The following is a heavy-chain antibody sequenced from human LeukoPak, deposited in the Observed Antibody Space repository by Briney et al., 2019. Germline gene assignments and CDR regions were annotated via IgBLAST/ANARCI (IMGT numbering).Heavy chain of an antibody. Sequence: GGSLRLSCAASGFTVSGNYMTWVRQAPGKGLEWVSVIYSGGSTYYADSVKGRFTISRDNSKNTLYLQMNSLGAEDTAVYYCARITTGTIDYWGQGTLVTVSS. J-gene: IGHJ4*02. D-gene: IGHD1-1*01. V-gene: IGHV3-53*01. CDR2: IYSGGST. CDR3: ARITTGTIDY. CDR1: GFTVSGNY.